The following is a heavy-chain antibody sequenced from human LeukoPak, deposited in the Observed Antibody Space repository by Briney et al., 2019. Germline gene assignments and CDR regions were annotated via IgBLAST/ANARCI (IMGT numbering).Heavy chain of an antibody. V-gene: IGHV3-23*01. CDR1: GFTFSSYA. J-gene: IGHJ4*02. CDR3: ARVGCSSTSCYYFDY. D-gene: IGHD2-2*01. CDR2: ISGSGGST. Sequence: GGSLRLSCAASGFTFSSYAMSWVRQAPGKGLEWVSAISGSGGSTYYADSVKGRFTLSRDNAKNSLYLQMNSLRAEATALYYCARVGCSSTSCYYFDYWGQGTLVTVSS.